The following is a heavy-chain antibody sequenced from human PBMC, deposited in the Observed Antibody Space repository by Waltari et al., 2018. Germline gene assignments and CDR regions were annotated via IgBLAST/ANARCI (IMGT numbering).Heavy chain of an antibody. CDR1: GDSVSSNSAA. V-gene: IGHV6-1*01. D-gene: IGHD2-15*01. J-gene: IGHJ4*02. CDR3: ARGALYCSGGSCDY. Sequence: QVQLQQSGPGLVKPSQTLSLTCAISGDSVSSNSAAWNWIRQSPSRGLEWLGRTYYRSKWYNDYAVSVKSRITINPDTSKNQFSLKLSSVTTADTAVYYCARGALYCSGGSCDYWGQGTLVTVSS. CDR2: TYYRSKWYN.